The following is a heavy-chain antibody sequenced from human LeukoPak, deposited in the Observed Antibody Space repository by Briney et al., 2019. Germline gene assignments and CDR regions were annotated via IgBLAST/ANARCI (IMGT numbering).Heavy chain of an antibody. CDR3: AKAGSSGWSSSGRGY. Sequence: GGSLRLSCAASGFTFNNFAMSWVRQAPGKGLEWVSTISGSGGSTFYADSVKGRFPISRDNSKNTLFLQMNSLRVEDTAIYYCAKAGSSGWSSSGRGYWGQGSLVTVSS. CDR1: GFTFNNFA. J-gene: IGHJ4*02. D-gene: IGHD6-19*01. CDR2: ISGSGGST. V-gene: IGHV3-23*01.